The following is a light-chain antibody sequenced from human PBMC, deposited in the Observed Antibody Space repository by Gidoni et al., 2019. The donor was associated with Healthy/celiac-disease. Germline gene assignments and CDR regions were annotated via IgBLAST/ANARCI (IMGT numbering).Light chain of an antibody. CDR2: AAS. V-gene: IGKV1-39*01. CDR3: RQRYSTGLT. Sequence: DRQRTQAPSSLSASVGDRVTIPCRASQSMSSDFNWYQQKPGKAPTLLLYAASSLQSGVPPRFIGSGSCTSFSLPISSLLPDDFATYYCRQRYSTGLTFGQGTKVEIK. J-gene: IGKJ1*01. CDR1: QSMSSD.